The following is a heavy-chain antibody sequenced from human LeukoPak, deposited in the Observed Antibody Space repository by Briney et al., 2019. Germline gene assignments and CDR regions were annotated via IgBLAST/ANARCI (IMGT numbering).Heavy chain of an antibody. CDR2: ISAYNGNT. CDR3: AMVYYDILTGYTGYMDV. Sequence: GASVKVSCKASGHTFTSYGISWVRQAPGQGLEWMGWISAYNGNTNYAQKLQGRVTMTTDTSTSTAYMELRSLRSDDTAVYYCAMVYYDILTGYTGYMDVWGKGTTVTVSS. V-gene: IGHV1-18*01. D-gene: IGHD3-9*01. CDR1: GHTFTSYG. J-gene: IGHJ6*03.